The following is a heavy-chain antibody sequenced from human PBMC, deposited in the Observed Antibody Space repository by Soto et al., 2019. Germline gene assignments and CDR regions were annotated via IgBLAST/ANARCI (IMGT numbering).Heavy chain of an antibody. J-gene: IGHJ5*02. Sequence: PGGSLRLSCSASGFTFSEYSMHWVRQAPGKGLQYVSTISSDGDITYYADSVKGRFTISRDNSKNTLYLQMNSRRPGDTAVYYCVKVSTFYDILTGYYSTNFFDPWGQGTLVTVSS. CDR3: VKVSTFYDILTGYYSTNFFDP. V-gene: IGHV3-64D*06. CDR1: GFTFSEYS. CDR2: ISSDGDIT. D-gene: IGHD3-9*01.